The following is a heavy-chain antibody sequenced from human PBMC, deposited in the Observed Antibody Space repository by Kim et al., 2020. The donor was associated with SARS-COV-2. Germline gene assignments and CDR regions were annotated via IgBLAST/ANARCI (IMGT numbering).Heavy chain of an antibody. V-gene: IGHV1-8*01. J-gene: IGHJ4*02. Sequence: ASVKVSCKASGYTFTSYDINWVRQATGQGLEWMGWMNPNSGNTGYAQKFQGRVTMTRNTSISTAYMELSSLRSEDTAVYYCARARGGMVRGFKHYFDYWGQGTLVTVSS. CDR1: GYTFTSYD. CDR2: MNPNSGNT. D-gene: IGHD3-10*01. CDR3: ARARGGMVRGFKHYFDY.